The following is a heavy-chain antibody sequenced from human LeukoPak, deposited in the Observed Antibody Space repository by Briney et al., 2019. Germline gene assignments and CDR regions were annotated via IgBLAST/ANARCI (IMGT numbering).Heavy chain of an antibody. J-gene: IGHJ4*02. CDR2: IYLGDSDT. CDR3: ARHSSYTSGWPLDY. Sequence: GEPLKISCKGSGDNFNRHWIGWVRQMPGKGLEWMGIIYLGDSDTRYSPSFQGQITISADKSISTAYLQWSSLKASDNAIYYCARHSSYTSGWPLDYWGQGTLVTVSS. CDR1: GDNFNRHW. V-gene: IGHV5-51*01. D-gene: IGHD6-19*01.